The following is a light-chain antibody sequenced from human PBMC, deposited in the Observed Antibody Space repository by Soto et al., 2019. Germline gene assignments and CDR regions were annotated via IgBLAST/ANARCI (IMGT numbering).Light chain of an antibody. V-gene: IGLV1-40*01. CDR3: QSYDSSLSGWV. J-gene: IGLJ2*01. CDR2: GNN. Sequence: QSVLTQPPSVSGAPGQRVTISCTGSSSNIGAGYDVHWYQQLPGTAPKLFIYGNNNRPSGVPDRFSGSKSGTSASLAITGLQAEDEADYYCQSYDSSLSGWVFGGGTKVTVL. CDR1: SSNIGAGYD.